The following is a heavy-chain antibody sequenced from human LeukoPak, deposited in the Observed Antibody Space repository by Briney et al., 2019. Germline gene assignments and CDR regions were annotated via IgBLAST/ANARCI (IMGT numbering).Heavy chain of an antibody. Sequence: ASVKVSCKVSGYTLTELSMHWVRQAPGKGLEWMGGFDPEDGETIYAQKFQGRVTMTTDTSTSTAYLELRSLRSDDTAVYYCANTIGARLMYFDYWGQGTLVTVSS. CDR1: GYTLTELS. J-gene: IGHJ4*02. CDR3: ANTIGARLMYFDY. V-gene: IGHV1-24*01. CDR2: FDPEDGET. D-gene: IGHD6-6*01.